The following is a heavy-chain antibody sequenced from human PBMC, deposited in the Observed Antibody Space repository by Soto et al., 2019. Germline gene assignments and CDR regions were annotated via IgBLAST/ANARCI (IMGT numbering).Heavy chain of an antibody. J-gene: IGHJ2*01. V-gene: IGHV1-8*01. CDR3: ARVIGDSHLRYFDL. CDR2: MNPNSGNT. D-gene: IGHD2-21*01. Sequence: QVQLVQSGAEVKKPGASVKVSCKASGYTFTSYDINWVRQATGQGLEWMGWMNPNSGNTGYAQKFQGRVTMTRNTSISKAYMEMSSLRSEDTAVYYCARVIGDSHLRYFDLWGRGTLVTVSS. CDR1: GYTFTSYD.